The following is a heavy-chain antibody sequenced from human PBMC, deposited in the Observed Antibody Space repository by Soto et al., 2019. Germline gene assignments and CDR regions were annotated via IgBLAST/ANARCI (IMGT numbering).Heavy chain of an antibody. CDR3: AGGITMVRGVII. CDR2: MNPNSGNT. Sequence: ASVKVSCKASGYTFTSYDINWVRQATGQGLEWMGWMNPNSGNTGYAQKFQGRVTMTRNNSIGTAYMALSSLRSDDTAVYYCAGGITMVRGVIIWGQGTLVTVSS. CDR1: GYTFTSYD. J-gene: IGHJ4*02. V-gene: IGHV1-8*01. D-gene: IGHD3-10*01.